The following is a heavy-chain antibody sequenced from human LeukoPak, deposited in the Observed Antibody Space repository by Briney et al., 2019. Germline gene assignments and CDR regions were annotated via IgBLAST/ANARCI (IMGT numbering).Heavy chain of an antibody. CDR3: ARSHHSYGYGYYFDY. CDR2: IYYNGNT. J-gene: IGHJ4*02. Sequence: SETLSLTCTVSGGSISSYYWSWIRQPPGKGLKWIGYIYYNGNTNYNPSPNYNPSLKSRVTISIDTSKNQFSLKLSSVTAEDTAVYYCARSHHSYGYGYYFDYWGQGTLVTVSS. D-gene: IGHD5-18*01. CDR1: GGSISSYY. V-gene: IGHV4-59*12.